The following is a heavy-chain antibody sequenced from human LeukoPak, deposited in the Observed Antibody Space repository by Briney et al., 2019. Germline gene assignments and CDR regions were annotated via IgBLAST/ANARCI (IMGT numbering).Heavy chain of an antibody. D-gene: IGHD3-22*01. Sequence: ASVKVSCKASGYTFTSYGISWVRQAPGQGLEWMGRINPNSGGTNYAQKFQGRVTMTRDTSISTAYMELSRLRSDDTAVYYCARVLGSRYYYDSSGYLDYWGQGALVTVSS. CDR3: ARVLGSRYYYDSSGYLDY. CDR1: GYTFTSYG. V-gene: IGHV1-2*06. CDR2: INPNSGGT. J-gene: IGHJ4*02.